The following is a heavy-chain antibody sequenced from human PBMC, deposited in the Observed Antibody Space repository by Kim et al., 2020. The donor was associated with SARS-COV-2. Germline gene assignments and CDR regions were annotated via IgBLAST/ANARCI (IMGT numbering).Heavy chain of an antibody. CDR2: VNHGGNP. CDR3: AKDHARRWWPTFYY. Sequence: GGSLRLSCEGSGFTFSRYAISWVRQAPGRGPEWVASVNHGGNPYYADSVKGRFTVSRDTGKHMLYLQMDSLRAEYTALYSFAKDHARRWWPTFYYLGQGT. V-gene: IGHV3-23*01. J-gene: IGHJ4*02. D-gene: IGHD2-15*01. CDR1: GFTFSRYA.